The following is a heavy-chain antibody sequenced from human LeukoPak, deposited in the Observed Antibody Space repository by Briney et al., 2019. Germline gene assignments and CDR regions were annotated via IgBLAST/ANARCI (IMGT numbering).Heavy chain of an antibody. CDR1: GYTFTGYY. Sequence: ASEKVSCKASGYTFTGYYMHWVRQAPGQGLEWMGWINPNSGGTNYALKFQGRVTMTRDTSISTAYMELSRLRSDDTAVYYCARGYGSGNGDIWGQGTMVTVSS. CDR2: INPNSGGT. CDR3: ARGYGSGNGDI. D-gene: IGHD3-10*01. V-gene: IGHV1-2*02. J-gene: IGHJ3*02.